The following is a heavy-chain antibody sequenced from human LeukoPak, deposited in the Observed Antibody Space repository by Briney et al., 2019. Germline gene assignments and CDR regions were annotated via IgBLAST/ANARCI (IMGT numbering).Heavy chain of an antibody. CDR2: TYYRSKWYN. Sequence: QTLSLTCAISGDSVSRNSAAWNWIRQSPSRGLEWLGRTYYRSKWYNDYAVSVESRITINPDTSKNQLSLQLNSVTPEDTAVYYCARADGDRDGYNFWFDPWGQGTLVTVS. CDR1: GDSVSRNSAA. J-gene: IGHJ5*02. V-gene: IGHV6-1*01. D-gene: IGHD5-24*01. CDR3: ARADGDRDGYNFWFDP.